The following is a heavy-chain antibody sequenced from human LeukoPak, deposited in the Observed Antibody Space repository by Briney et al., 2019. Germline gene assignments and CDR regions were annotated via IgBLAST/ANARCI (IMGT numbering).Heavy chain of an antibody. CDR2: IYHSGST. D-gene: IGHD2-15*01. Sequence: SETLPLTCAVSGYSISSGYYWGWIRQPPGKGLEWIGSIYHSGSTYYNPSLKSRVTISVDTSKNQFSLKLSSVTAADTAVYYCARRGYCSGGACYSFDYWGQGTLVTVSS. CDR1: GYSISSGYY. V-gene: IGHV4-38-2*01. CDR3: ARRGYCSGGACYSFDY. J-gene: IGHJ4*02.